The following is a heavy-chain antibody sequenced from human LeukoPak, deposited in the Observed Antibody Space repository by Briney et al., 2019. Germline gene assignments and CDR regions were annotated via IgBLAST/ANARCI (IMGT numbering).Heavy chain of an antibody. CDR3: AKAEGSSTWYRGEYFQH. V-gene: IGHV3-23*01. CDR1: GFTLSSYA. J-gene: IGHJ1*01. D-gene: IGHD6-13*01. CDR2: ISISGGST. Sequence: GGSLRLSGAASGFTLSSYAMSWVRQAPGKGLEWVSSISISGGSTFYTDSVKGRFTISRDSSKNTLYLQMTSLRAEDTAIYYCAKAEGSSTWYRGEYFQHWGQGTLVTVSS.